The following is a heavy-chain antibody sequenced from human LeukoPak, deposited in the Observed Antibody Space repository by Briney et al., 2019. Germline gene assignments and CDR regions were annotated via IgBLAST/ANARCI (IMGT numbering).Heavy chain of an antibody. J-gene: IGHJ3*02. CDR2: ISSSSSYL. Sequence: GGSLRLSCAASGFTFSSYSMNWVRQAPGKGLEWVSSISSSSSYLYYADSVKGRFTISRDNAKNSLYLQMNSLRAEDTAVYYCARGSEYSGTPGAFDIWGQGTMVTVSS. V-gene: IGHV3-21*01. CDR1: GFTFSSYS. CDR3: ARGSEYSGTPGAFDI. D-gene: IGHD1-26*01.